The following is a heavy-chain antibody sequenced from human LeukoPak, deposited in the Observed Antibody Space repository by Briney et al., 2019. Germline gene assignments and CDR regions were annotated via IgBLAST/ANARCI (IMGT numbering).Heavy chain of an antibody. V-gene: IGHV3-23*01. CDR2: ISGSGGST. CDR1: GFTFSSYA. Sequence: PGGSLRLSCAASGFTFSSYAISWVRQAPGKGLEWVSAISGSGGSTYYADSVKGRFTISRDNSKNTLYLQMNSLRAEDTAVYYCAKVRYDSSMERTWGQGTLVTVSS. D-gene: IGHD3-22*01. CDR3: AKVRYDSSMERT. J-gene: IGHJ4*02.